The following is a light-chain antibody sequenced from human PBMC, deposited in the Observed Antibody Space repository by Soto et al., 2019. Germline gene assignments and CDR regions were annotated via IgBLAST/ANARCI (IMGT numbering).Light chain of an antibody. CDR2: AVN. CDR3: SSYAGSYV. J-gene: IGLJ1*01. Sequence: QSVLTQPPSASGSPGQSLTISCTGTSSDVGTYNYVSWYQQHPGKAPKLIIYAVNKWPSGVPDRFSGSKSGNTASLTVSGLQAEDEADYYCSSYAGSYVFGAGTKVTVL. V-gene: IGLV2-8*01. CDR1: SSDVGTYNY.